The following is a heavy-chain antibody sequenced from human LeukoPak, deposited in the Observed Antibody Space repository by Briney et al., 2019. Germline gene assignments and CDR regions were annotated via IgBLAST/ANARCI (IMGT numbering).Heavy chain of an antibody. CDR1: GXTFSSYE. V-gene: IGHV3-48*03. CDR3: AKVGAGRTFDY. D-gene: IGHD1-26*01. J-gene: IGHJ4*02. CDR2: ISSSGSTI. Sequence: GGSLRLSCAVSGXTFSSYEMNWVRQAPGKGLEWVSYISSSGSTINYADSVKGRFTISRDNAKNSLYLQMNSLRSEDTAVYYCAKVGAGRTFDYWGQGSLVTVSS.